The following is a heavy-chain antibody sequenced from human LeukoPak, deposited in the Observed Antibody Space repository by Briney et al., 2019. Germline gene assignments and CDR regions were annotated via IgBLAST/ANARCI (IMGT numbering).Heavy chain of an antibody. CDR3: ARGPANYDFWSGYYRDYYYYMDV. CDR1: GGSFSGYY. J-gene: IGHJ6*03. D-gene: IGHD3-3*01. Sequence: SETLSLTCAVYGGSFSGYYWSWIRQPPGKGLEWIGEINHSGSTNYNPSLKSRVTISVDTSKNQFPLKLSSVTAADTAVYCCARGPANYDFWSGYYRDYYYYMDVWGKGTTVTVSS. CDR2: INHSGST. V-gene: IGHV4-34*01.